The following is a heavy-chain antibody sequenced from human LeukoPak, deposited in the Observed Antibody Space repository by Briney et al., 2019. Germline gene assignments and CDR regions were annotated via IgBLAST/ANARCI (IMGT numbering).Heavy chain of an antibody. V-gene: IGHV5-51*01. CDR1: GYSFISYW. CDR2: IYPSGSET. Sequence: GESLKVSCKGSGYSFISYWIGWVRLMPGKGLEWMGIIYPSGSETRYSPSFQGQVTISADKSISTAYLQWSSLKASDTAMYYCARQVAVAAWEYWGQGTLVTVSS. D-gene: IGHD6-19*01. J-gene: IGHJ4*02. CDR3: ARQVAVAAWEY.